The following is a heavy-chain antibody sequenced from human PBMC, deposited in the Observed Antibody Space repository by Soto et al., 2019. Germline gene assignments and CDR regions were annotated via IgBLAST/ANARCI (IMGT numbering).Heavy chain of an antibody. Sequence: HPGGSLGLSCAASGFSFSSYSMKWVRQAPGKGLEWVSYISSSSSTIYYADSVKGRFTISRDNAKNSLYLQMNSLRDEDTAVYYCARWDGMYYYYGMDVWGQGTTVTVSS. J-gene: IGHJ6*02. CDR2: ISSSSSTI. D-gene: IGHD1-26*01. CDR1: GFSFSSYS. CDR3: ARWDGMYYYYGMDV. V-gene: IGHV3-48*02.